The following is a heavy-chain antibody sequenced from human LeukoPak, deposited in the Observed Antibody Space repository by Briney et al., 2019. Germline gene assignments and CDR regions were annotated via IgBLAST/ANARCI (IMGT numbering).Heavy chain of an antibody. D-gene: IGHD4-23*01. J-gene: IGHJ4*02. CDR2: IIPIFGTA. CDR1: GGTFSGYA. V-gene: IGHV1-69*13. CDR3: ARSPDYGGTYFDY. Sequence: SVKVSCKASGGTFSGYAISWVRQAPGQGLEWMGGIIPIFGTANYAQKFQGRVTITADESTSTAYMELSSLRSEDTAVYYCARSPDYGGTYFDYWGQGTLVTVSS.